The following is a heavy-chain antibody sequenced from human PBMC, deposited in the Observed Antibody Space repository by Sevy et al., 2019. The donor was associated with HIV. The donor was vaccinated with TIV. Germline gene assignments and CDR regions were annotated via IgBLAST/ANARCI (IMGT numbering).Heavy chain of an antibody. Sequence: SETLSPTCAVSGYSINSGYLWGWIRQPPGKGLEWAGGIYRNGSTYYNPSLKSRVTISVDTSKNQFSLNLNSVTVEDTAVYFCARQNFYSTSGYGVDFWGQGTLVTVSS. CDR2: IYRNGST. D-gene: IGHD3-22*01. CDR1: GYSINSGYL. J-gene: IGHJ4*02. V-gene: IGHV4-38-2*01. CDR3: ARQNFYSTSGYGVDF.